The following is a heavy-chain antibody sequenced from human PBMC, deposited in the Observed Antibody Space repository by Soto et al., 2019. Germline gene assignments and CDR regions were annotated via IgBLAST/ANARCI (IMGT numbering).Heavy chain of an antibody. D-gene: IGHD6-13*01. Sequence: QLQLQESGPGLVKPSETLSLTCTVSGGSISSSSYYWGWIRQPPGKGLEWIGSIYYSGSTYYNPSLKSRVTISVDTSKNQFSLKLSSVTAADTAVYYCAQTSAAAGRVDYWGQGTLVTVSS. CDR3: AQTSAAAGRVDY. V-gene: IGHV4-39*01. CDR2: IYYSGST. J-gene: IGHJ4*02. CDR1: GGSISSSSYY.